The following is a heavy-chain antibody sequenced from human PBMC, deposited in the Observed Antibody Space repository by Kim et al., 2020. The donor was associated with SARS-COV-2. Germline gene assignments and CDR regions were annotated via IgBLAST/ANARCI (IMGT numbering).Heavy chain of an antibody. CDR3: ARVVTIFGVVGFGGGMDV. CDR2: IYHSGST. V-gene: IGHV4-38-2*02. D-gene: IGHD3-3*01. Sequence: SETLSLTCTVSGYSISSGYYWGWIRQPPGKGLEWIGSIYHSGSTYYNPSLKSRVTISVDTSKNQFSLKLSSVTAADTAVYYCARVVTIFGVVGFGGGMDVWGQGTTVTVSS. CDR1: GYSISSGYY. J-gene: IGHJ6*02.